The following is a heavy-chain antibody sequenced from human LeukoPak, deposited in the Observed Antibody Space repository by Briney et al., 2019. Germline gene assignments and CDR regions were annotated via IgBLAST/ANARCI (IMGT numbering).Heavy chain of an antibody. CDR1: GYSFTSYW. V-gene: IGHV5-51*01. J-gene: IGHJ4*02. D-gene: IGHD6-13*01. CDR2: IYPGDSDT. CDR3: ARFRLWRAAAGSDYFDY. Sequence: GESLKISCKVSGYSFTSYWIGWVRQMPGKGLEWMGIIYPGDSDTRYSPSFQGQVTISADKSISTAYLQWSSLKASDTAMYYCARFRLWRAAAGSDYFDYWGQGTLVTVSS.